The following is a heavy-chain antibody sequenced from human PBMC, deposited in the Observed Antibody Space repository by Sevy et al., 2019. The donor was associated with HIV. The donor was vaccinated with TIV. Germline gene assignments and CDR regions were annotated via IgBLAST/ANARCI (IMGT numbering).Heavy chain of an antibody. D-gene: IGHD3-16*01. CDR3: AKRLESWVGMDV. CDR2: ISGISNYI. Sequence: GESLKISCAASGFTFSSYYMNWVRQAPGKGLEWVSSISGISNYIYYADSVKGRFTISRDNAKNSQYLQMHSLRAEDTAVYCSAKRLESWVGMDVWGQGTTVTVSS. V-gene: IGHV3-21*01. CDR1: GFTFSSYY. J-gene: IGHJ6*02.